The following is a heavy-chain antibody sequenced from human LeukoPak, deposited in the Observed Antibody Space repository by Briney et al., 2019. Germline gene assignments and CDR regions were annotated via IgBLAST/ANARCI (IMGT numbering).Heavy chain of an antibody. Sequence: PGRSLRLSCAASGFTFSSHGMHWVRQAPGKGLEWVSYISSSSSYTNYADSVKGRFTISRDNAKNSLYLQMNSLRAEDTAVYYCARSNSYGYPVDYWGQGTLVTVSS. CDR3: ARSNSYGYPVDY. J-gene: IGHJ4*02. D-gene: IGHD5-18*01. CDR1: GFTFSSHG. V-gene: IGHV3-21*05. CDR2: ISSSSSYT.